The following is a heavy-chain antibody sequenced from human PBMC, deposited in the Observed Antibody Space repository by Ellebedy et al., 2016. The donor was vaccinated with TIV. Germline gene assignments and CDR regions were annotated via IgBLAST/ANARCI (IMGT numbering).Heavy chain of an antibody. CDR2: INHSGST. Sequence: SETLSLXXAVYGGSFSGYYWSWIRQPPGKGLEWIGEINHSGSTNYNPSLKSRVTISVDTSKNQFSLKLSSVTAADTAVYYCASGGTMVRGVTWGQGTLVTVSS. D-gene: IGHD3-10*01. J-gene: IGHJ5*02. CDR3: ASGGTMVRGVT. V-gene: IGHV4-34*01. CDR1: GGSFSGYY.